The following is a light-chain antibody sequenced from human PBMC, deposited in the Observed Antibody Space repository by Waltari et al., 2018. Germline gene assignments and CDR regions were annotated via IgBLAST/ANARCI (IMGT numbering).Light chain of an antibody. Sequence: DIQMTQSPSSLSASVGDRVTITCQASQDISNYLNWYQQKLGKAPKLLIYHASNLEVGVPSRFSGSGSGTDFTFTINSLQPEDIATYYCQQYDNLPLTFGGGTKVENK. CDR3: QQYDNLPLT. J-gene: IGKJ4*01. V-gene: IGKV1-33*01. CDR2: HAS. CDR1: QDISNY.